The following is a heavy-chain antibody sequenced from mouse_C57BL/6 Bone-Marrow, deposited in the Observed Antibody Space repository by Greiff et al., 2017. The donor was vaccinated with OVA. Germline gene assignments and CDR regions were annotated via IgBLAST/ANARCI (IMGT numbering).Heavy chain of an antibody. D-gene: IGHD2-3*01. Sequence: EVQLVESGGGLVQPGGSLKLSCAASGFTFSDYGMAWVRQAPRKGPEWVAFISNLAYSIYYADTVTGRFTISRENAKNTLYLEMSSLRSEDTAMYYCARLYDGYFPFAYWGQGTLVTVSA. CDR2: ISNLAYSI. J-gene: IGHJ3*01. V-gene: IGHV5-15*01. CDR1: GFTFSDYG. CDR3: ARLYDGYFPFAY.